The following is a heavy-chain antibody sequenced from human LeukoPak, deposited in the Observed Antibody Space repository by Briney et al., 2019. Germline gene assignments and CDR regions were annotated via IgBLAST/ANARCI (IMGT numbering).Heavy chain of an antibody. V-gene: IGHV3-48*02. CDR2: VSSSSTII. CDR1: GFTFSHYS. Sequence: GGSLRLSCAASGFTFSHYSMNWVRQAPGKGLEWVSYVSSSSTIIYYADSVKGRFTISRDNAKNSLYLQMNSLRDEDTAVYYCARDLEVPAAITSGYYYGMDVWGQGTTVTVSS. CDR3: ARDLEVPAAITSGYYYGMDV. J-gene: IGHJ6*02. D-gene: IGHD2-2*02.